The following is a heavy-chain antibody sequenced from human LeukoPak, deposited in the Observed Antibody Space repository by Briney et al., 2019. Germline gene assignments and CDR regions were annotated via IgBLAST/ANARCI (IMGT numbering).Heavy chain of an antibody. CDR2: VNPNSGNT. D-gene: IGHD3-22*01. J-gene: IGHJ4*02. Sequence: GSSVKVSCKASGGTFSSYAISWVRQATGQGLEWMGWVNPNSGNTAYAQKFQGRVTMTRNTSISTAYMELSSLKSEDTAVYFCARADYDTSASTRKQIDYWGQGTLVTVSS. CDR3: ARADYDTSASTRKQIDY. CDR1: GGTFSSYA. V-gene: IGHV1-8*02.